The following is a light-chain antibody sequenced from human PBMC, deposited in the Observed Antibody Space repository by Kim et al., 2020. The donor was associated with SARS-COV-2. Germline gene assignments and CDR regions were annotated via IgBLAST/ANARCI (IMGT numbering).Light chain of an antibody. CDR2: DAS. Sequence: LSAGDRATRSWRGSQSVGSFLGWYQQKAGQAPRLLIYDASKRATGIPARFSGSGSGTDFTLTISSLEPEDFALYYWQQHTRWPLTFGRGTKVDIK. CDR3: QQHTRWPLT. J-gene: IGKJ3*01. V-gene: IGKV3-11*01. CDR1: QSVGSF.